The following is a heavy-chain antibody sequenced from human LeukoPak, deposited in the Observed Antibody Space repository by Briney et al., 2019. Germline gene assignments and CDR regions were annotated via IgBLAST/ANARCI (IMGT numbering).Heavy chain of an antibody. CDR1: GGSFSGYF. CDR3: ARGGMIVVDAFDI. V-gene: IGHV4-34*01. CDR2: INHSGST. Sequence: PSETLSLTCAVYGGSFSGYFWSWIRQPPGKGLEWIGGINHSGSTNYNPSLKSRVTISVDTSKNQFSLKLSSVTAADTAVYNCARGGMIVVDAFDIWGQGTMVTVSS. D-gene: IGHD3-22*01. J-gene: IGHJ3*02.